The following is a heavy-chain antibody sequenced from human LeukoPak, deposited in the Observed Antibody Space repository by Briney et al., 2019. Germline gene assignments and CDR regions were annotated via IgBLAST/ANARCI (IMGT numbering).Heavy chain of an antibody. D-gene: IGHD3-10*01. CDR2: INTNTGNP. Sequence: ASVKVSCKASGYTFTSYAMNWVRQAPGQGLEWMGWINTNTGNPTYAQGFTGRFVFSLDTSVSTAYLQISSLKAEDTAVYYCARRGLLWFGELGNLDWFDPWGQGTLVTVSS. J-gene: IGHJ5*02. CDR3: ARRGLLWFGELGNLDWFDP. V-gene: IGHV7-4-1*02. CDR1: GYTFTSYA.